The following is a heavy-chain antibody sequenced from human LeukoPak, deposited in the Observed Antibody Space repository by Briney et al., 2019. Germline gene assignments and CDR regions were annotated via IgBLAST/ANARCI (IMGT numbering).Heavy chain of an antibody. Sequence: PGGSLRLSCAASGFTFSSSAMSWVRQAPGKGLEWVSSISGSGSGGSTYYADSVKGRFTISRDNAKNSLYLQMNSLRAEDTAVYYCARERVPSGWYRDAFDIWGQGTMVTVSS. J-gene: IGHJ3*02. D-gene: IGHD6-19*01. CDR1: GFTFSSSA. CDR3: ARERVPSGWYRDAFDI. V-gene: IGHV3-23*01. CDR2: ISGSGSGGST.